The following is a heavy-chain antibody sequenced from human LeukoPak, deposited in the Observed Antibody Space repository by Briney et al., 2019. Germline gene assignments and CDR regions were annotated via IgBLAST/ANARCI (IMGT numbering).Heavy chain of an antibody. CDR3: ARAHLIAAAGYNWFDP. J-gene: IGHJ5*02. CDR2: VDSKSGGT. V-gene: IGHV1-2*02. CDR1: GYTFTGYY. D-gene: IGHD6-13*01. Sequence: ASVTVSCKASGYTFTGYYMHWVRQAPGQGFEWLGRVDSKSGGTNYAQKFQGRVTMTRDTSISTAYMELSRLRSDDTAVYYCARAHLIAAAGYNWFDPWGQGTLVTVSS.